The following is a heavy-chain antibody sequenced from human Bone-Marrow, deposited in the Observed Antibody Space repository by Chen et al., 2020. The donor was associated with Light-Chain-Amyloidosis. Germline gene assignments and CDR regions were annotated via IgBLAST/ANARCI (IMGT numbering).Heavy chain of an antibody. J-gene: IGHJ4*02. CDR3: ARRRDGYNFDY. CDR2: IYPDDYDA. D-gene: IGHD5-12*01. CDR1: GYTFPNYL. Sequence: EVQLEQPGPEVKKPGEALKVSCKGSGYTFPNYLIGWVGQMPGKGLEWMGVIYPDDYDARYSPSFEGQVTISADKSITTAYLQWRSLKASDTAMYYCARRRDGYNFDYWGQGTLVTVSS. V-gene: IGHV5-51*01.